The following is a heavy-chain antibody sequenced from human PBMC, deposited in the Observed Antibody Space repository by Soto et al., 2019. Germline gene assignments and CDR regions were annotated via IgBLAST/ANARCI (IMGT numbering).Heavy chain of an antibody. CDR2: INPSGGST. CDR1: GYTFTSYY. V-gene: IGHV1-46*01. D-gene: IGHD2-15*01. Sequence: QVQLVQSGAEVKKPGASVKVSCKASGYTFTSYYMHWVRQAPGQGLEWMGIINPSGGSTSYAQKFQGRETMTRDTSTSTVYMELSSVRSEDTAVYYCARGGGVGYCSGGSCYYFDYWGQGTLVTVSS. J-gene: IGHJ4*02. CDR3: ARGGGVGYCSGGSCYYFDY.